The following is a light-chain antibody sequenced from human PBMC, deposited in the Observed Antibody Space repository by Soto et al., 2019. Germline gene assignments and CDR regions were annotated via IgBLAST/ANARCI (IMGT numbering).Light chain of an antibody. J-gene: IGKJ1*01. CDR2: GAS. CDR1: QSVDGN. CDR3: QQYNNWWT. V-gene: IGKV3-15*01. Sequence: ELVLTQSPATLSVSPGERATLSCRASQSVDGNLAWYQQTPGQAPRLLIYGASTRATGISARFSGSGSGTEFTLTISRLQSEDFGVYYCQQYNNWWTFGQGTKVDIK.